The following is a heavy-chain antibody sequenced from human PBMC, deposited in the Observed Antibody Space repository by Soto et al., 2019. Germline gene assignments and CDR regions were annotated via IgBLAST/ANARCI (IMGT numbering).Heavy chain of an antibody. CDR2: INAGNGNT. D-gene: IGHD2-15*01. J-gene: IGHJ6*02. V-gene: IGHV1-3*01. Sequence: ASVKVSCKASGYTFTNYAMHWVRQAPGQRLKWMGWINAGNGNTKYSQKFQGRVTITRDTSASTAYMELSSLRSEDTAVYYCARDACSGASCHTRKNYYAMDVWGQGTMVTVSS. CDR1: GYTFTNYA. CDR3: ARDACSGASCHTRKNYYAMDV.